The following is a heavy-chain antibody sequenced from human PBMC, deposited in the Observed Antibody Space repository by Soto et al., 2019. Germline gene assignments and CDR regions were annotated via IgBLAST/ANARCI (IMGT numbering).Heavy chain of an antibody. J-gene: IGHJ4*02. CDR2: ISAYIGNT. CDR1: GYTFTSYG. D-gene: IGHD2-2*01. Sequence: ASVKVSCKASGYTFTSYGISWVRQAPGQGLEWMGWISAYIGNTNYAQKFQGRVTMTTDESTSTAYMELSSLRSEDTAVYYCARGIVVVPAAVVKERWYYFDYWGQGTLVTVSS. V-gene: IGHV1-18*01. CDR3: ARGIVVVPAAVVKERWYYFDY.